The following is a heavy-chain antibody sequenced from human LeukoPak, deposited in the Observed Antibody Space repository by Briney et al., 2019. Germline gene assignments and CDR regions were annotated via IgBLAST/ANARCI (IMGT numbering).Heavy chain of an antibody. Sequence: SETLSLTCTVSGGSISSSSYYWGWIRQLPGKGLEWIGSIYYSGSTYYNPSLKSRVTISVDTSKNQFSLKLSSVTAADTAVYYCARHKLDIVVVPAVDYWGQGTLVTVSS. CDR3: ARHKLDIVVVPAVDY. CDR1: GGSISSSSYY. D-gene: IGHD2-2*03. J-gene: IGHJ4*02. V-gene: IGHV4-39*01. CDR2: IYYSGST.